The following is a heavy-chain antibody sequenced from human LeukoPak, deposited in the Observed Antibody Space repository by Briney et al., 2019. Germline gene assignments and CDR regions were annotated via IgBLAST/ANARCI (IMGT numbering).Heavy chain of an antibody. CDR3: ARGPRRGSTSCPSDY. Sequence: SETLSLTCAVYGGSFSGYYWSWLRQPPGKGLEWIGEINHSGSTNYNPSLKSRVTISVDTSKNQFSLKLSSVTAADTAVYYCARGPRRGSTSCPSDYWGQGTLVTVSS. CDR2: INHSGST. D-gene: IGHD2-2*01. CDR1: GGSFSGYY. V-gene: IGHV4-34*01. J-gene: IGHJ4*02.